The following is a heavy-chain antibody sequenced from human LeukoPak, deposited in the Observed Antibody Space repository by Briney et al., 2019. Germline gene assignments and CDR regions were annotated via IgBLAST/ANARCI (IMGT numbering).Heavy chain of an antibody. CDR3: AKAFGWYFDF. J-gene: IGHJ4*02. Sequence: QSGGSLRLSCTASGFTFGDYAMSWVRQAPGKGLEWVAAIGSGGATTYYGNSVRGRFTISRDNSKNTLYLQMNSLRAEDTATYYCAKAFGWYFDFWGQGTLVTVSS. CDR1: GFTFGDYA. D-gene: IGHD6-19*01. V-gene: IGHV3-23*01. CDR2: IGSGGATT.